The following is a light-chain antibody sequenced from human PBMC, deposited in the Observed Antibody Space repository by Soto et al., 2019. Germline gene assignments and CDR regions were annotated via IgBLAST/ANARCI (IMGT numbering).Light chain of an antibody. CDR1: SRDVGGYNY. CDR3: SSYTGSSTLL. J-gene: IGLJ2*01. CDR2: EVS. V-gene: IGLV2-14*01. Sequence: QSVLTQPASVSGSPGQSITISCTGTSRDVGGYNYVSWYHQHPGKAPKLMIYEVSNRPSGVSNRFSGSKSGKTASLTISGLQAEDEGDYYCSSYTGSSTLLFGGGT.